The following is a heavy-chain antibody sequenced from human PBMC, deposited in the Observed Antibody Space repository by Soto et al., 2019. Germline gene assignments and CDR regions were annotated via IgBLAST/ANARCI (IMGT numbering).Heavy chain of an antibody. CDR2: IWYDGSNK. J-gene: IGHJ6*02. CDR3: ARDQGYCSGGSCYSAGMDV. V-gene: IGHV3-33*01. CDR1: GFTFSSYG. Sequence: GSLRLSCAASGFTFSSYGMHWVRQAPGKGLEWVAVIWYDGSNKYYADSVKGRFTISRDNSKNTLYLQMNSLRAEDTAVYYCARDQGYCSGGSCYSAGMDVWGQGTTVTVSS. D-gene: IGHD2-15*01.